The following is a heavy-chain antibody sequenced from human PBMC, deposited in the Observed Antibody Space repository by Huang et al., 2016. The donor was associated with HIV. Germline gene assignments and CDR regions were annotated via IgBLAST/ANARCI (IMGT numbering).Heavy chain of an antibody. CDR2: IYSGGTT. CDR3: AKEGDTGAALGY. CDR1: GFTVSTNY. D-gene: IGHD2-8*02. Sequence: EVQLVESGGGLIQPGVSLRLSCAASGFTVSTNYMTWVRQAPGKGMEWVSLIYSGGTTYYADSVKGRFTISRDDSENTLYLHRTSLRAGDTAVYYCAKEGDTGAALGYWGQGTLVTVS. V-gene: IGHV3-53*01. J-gene: IGHJ4*02.